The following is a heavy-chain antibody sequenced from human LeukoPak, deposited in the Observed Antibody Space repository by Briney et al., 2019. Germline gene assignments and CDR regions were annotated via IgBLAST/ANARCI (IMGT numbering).Heavy chain of an antibody. J-gene: IGHJ4*02. V-gene: IGHV1-3*01. D-gene: IGHD3-16*02. CDR2: INAANGNS. Sequence: VSVKVSCKAYGYTFSRYAMHWVRQAPGQRLEWMGWINAANGNSECTQKFQGRVTITRDTSASTDYMELSSLRYEDTAVYFCARVGRSYRYFDYWGQGTLVTVSS. CDR1: GYTFSRYA. CDR3: ARVGRSYRYFDY.